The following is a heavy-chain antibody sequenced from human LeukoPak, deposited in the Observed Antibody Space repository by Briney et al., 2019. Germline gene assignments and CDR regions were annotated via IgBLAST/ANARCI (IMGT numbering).Heavy chain of an antibody. CDR2: IYYSGST. J-gene: IGHJ3*02. CDR1: GGSISSGGYS. V-gene: IGHV4-31*03. Sequence: PSQTLSLTCTVSGGSISSGGYSWSWIRQHRGKGLEWIGYIYYSGSTYYNPSLKSRVTISVDTSKNQFSLKLSSVTAADTAVYYCARAREQNAFDIWGQGTMVTVSS. CDR3: ARAREQNAFDI.